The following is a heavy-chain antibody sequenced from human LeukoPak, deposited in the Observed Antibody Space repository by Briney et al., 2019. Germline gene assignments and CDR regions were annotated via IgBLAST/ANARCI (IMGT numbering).Heavy chain of an antibody. CDR2: IRFDGSNK. Sequence: GSLRLSCAASGFTFSSYGMHWVRQAPGEGLEWMTFIRFDGSNKYYADSVKGRFTISRDNSKNTLYLQMNSLRAEDTAVYYCAKNSPGEGAYFDSWGQGTLVTVSS. CDR3: AKNSPGEGAYFDS. V-gene: IGHV3-30*02. CDR1: GFTFSSYG. D-gene: IGHD1-26*01. J-gene: IGHJ4*02.